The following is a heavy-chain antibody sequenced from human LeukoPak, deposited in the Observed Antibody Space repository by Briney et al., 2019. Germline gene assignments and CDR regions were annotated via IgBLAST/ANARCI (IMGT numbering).Heavy chain of an antibody. V-gene: IGHV3-21*01. CDR2: ISSSSTYI. CDR3: ARVMYYYDSSGYYPIDY. D-gene: IGHD3-22*01. Sequence: PGGSLRLSYAASGFTFSSYNMNWVRQAPGKGLEWVSSISSSSTYIYYADSVKGRFTISRDNAKNSLYLQMNSLRAEDTAVYYCARVMYYYDSSGYYPIDYWGQGTLVTVSS. CDR1: GFTFSSYN. J-gene: IGHJ4*02.